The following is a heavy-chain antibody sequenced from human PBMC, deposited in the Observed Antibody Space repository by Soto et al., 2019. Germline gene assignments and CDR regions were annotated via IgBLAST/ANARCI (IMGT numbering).Heavy chain of an antibody. D-gene: IGHD6-19*01. J-gene: IGHJ4*02. V-gene: IGHV4-59*08. Sequence: SETLSLTCTVSGGSISSYYWSWIRQPPGKGLERIGYIYYSGSTNYNPSLKSRVTISVDTSKNQFSLKLSSVTAADTAVYYCASLSAVAERYIDYWGQGTLVTVSS. CDR1: GGSISSYY. CDR2: IYYSGST. CDR3: ASLSAVAERYIDY.